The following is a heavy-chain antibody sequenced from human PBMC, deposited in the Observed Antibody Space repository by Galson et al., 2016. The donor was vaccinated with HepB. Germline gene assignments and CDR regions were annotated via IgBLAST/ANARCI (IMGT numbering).Heavy chain of an antibody. Sequence: SLRLSCAASGFTFSSYWMSWVRQAPGKGLEWVANINQEGSEKNYVDSVKGRFTISRDNAKNSLYLQMNSLRAEDTAVYYCARGTPSILAYWGQETLVTVSS. CDR3: ARGTPSILAY. CDR2: INQEGSEK. D-gene: IGHD2-2*01. J-gene: IGHJ4*02. CDR1: GFTFSSYW. V-gene: IGHV3-7*01.